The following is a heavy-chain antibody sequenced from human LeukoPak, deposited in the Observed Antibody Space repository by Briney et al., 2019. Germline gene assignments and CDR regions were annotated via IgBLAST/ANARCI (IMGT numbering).Heavy chain of an antibody. CDR1: GFTFSDYY. CDR3: ARDLRSSTSRYYYYYMDV. CDR2: ISSSGSTI. J-gene: IGHJ6*03. Sequence: GGSLRLSCAASGFTFSDYYMSWIRQAPGKGLEWVSYISSSGSTIYYADSVKGRFTISRDNAKNSLYLQMNSLRAEDTAVYYCARDLRSSTSRYYYYYMDVWGKGTTVTVS. D-gene: IGHD2-2*01. V-gene: IGHV3-11*01.